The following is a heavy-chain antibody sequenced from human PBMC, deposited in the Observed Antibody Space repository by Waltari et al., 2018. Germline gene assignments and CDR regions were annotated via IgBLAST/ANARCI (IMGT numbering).Heavy chain of an antibody. D-gene: IGHD5-12*01. V-gene: IGHV3-48*01. CDR1: GFTFSSYS. Sequence: EVQLVESGGGLVQPGGSLRLSCAASGFTFSSYSMNWVRQAPGKGLEWVSYISSSISTIYYADSVKGRFTISRDNAKNSLYLQMNSLRAEDTAVYYCAREDVDIVATITSGLDYWGQGTLVTVSS. CDR2: ISSSISTI. CDR3: AREDVDIVATITSGLDY. J-gene: IGHJ4*02.